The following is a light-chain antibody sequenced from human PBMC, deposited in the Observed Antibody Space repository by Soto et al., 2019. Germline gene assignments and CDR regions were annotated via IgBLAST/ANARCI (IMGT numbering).Light chain of an antibody. CDR3: HQYENIPWT. CDR1: QDIRRS. Sequence: DLQMTQSPSSLSASVGDRVTITCQASQDIRRSLNWYQQKPGKAPNHLIYDASKLEIGVPSRFSGSESGALFALTISSLQPEDFATFYCHQYENIPWTFGQGTRVEIK. J-gene: IGKJ1*01. CDR2: DAS. V-gene: IGKV1-33*01.